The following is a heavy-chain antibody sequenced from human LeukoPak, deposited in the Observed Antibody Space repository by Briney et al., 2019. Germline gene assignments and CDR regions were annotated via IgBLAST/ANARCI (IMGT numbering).Heavy chain of an antibody. Sequence: SETLSLTCTVSGGSINNYYWSWIRQPAGKGLEWIGRIYYTGSTNYNPSLKSRVTMSVDTPKNQFSLKLNSVTAADTAVYYCARGAYGSGNKAYFQYWGQGTLVTVSS. V-gene: IGHV4-4*07. J-gene: IGHJ1*01. CDR1: GGSINNYY. CDR3: ARGAYGSGNKAYFQY. CDR2: IYYTGST. D-gene: IGHD3-10*01.